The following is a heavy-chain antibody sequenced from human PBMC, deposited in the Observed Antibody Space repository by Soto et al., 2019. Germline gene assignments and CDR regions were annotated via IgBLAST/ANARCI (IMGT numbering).Heavy chain of an antibody. CDR2: VFHSGIA. CDR3: ARDGLESADGHHHKSFEP. J-gene: IGHJ5*02. Sequence: PSETPSLTCAVSGYSISGPYFYNWVRQSPGKGLEWIGEVFHSGIANYNPSLKHRVTMSVDKSNNQFSLRLTSVTAADTAVYYCARDGLESADGHHHKSFEPRGQGALVSVSS. V-gene: IGHV4-4*02. D-gene: IGHD2-8*01. CDR1: GYSISGPYF.